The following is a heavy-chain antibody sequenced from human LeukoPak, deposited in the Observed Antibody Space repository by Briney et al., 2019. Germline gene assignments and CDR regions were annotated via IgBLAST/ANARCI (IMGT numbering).Heavy chain of an antibody. CDR1: GYTFTGHY. CDR3: AREIAAAGRGFDY. V-gene: IGHV1-2*06. Sequence: ASVKVSCKASGYTFTGHYMHWLGQAPGQGVEGMGRINPNSGGTNYAQKFQGRVTMTRDTSISTAYMELSRLRSDDTAVYYCAREIAAAGRGFDYWGQGTLVTVSS. D-gene: IGHD6-13*01. J-gene: IGHJ4*02. CDR2: INPNSGGT.